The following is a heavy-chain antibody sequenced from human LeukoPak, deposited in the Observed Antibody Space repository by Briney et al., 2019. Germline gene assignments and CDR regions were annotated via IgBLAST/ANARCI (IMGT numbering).Heavy chain of an antibody. Sequence: GGSLRLSCTASGFTSGDYAMSWFRQAPGEGLEWVGFIRSKAYGGTTEYAASVKGRFTISRDDSKSIAYLQMNSLKTEDTAVYYCTRLAWGMLGYSDYWGQGTLVTVSS. CDR3: TRLAWGMLGYSDY. CDR2: IRSKAYGGTT. D-gene: IGHD2-8*02. J-gene: IGHJ4*02. CDR1: GFTSGDYA. V-gene: IGHV3-49*03.